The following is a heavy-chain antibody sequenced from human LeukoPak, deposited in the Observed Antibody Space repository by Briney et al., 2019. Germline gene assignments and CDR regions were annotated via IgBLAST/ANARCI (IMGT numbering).Heavy chain of an antibody. D-gene: IGHD5-12*01. CDR1: GFTFSSYG. Sequence: GGSLRLSCAASGFTFSSYGMHWVRQAPGKGLEWVAFIRYDGSNKYYADSVKGRFTISRDNSKNTLYLQMNSLRAEDTAVYYCAKDIDGYDGYYFDYWGQGTLVTVSS. V-gene: IGHV3-30*02. CDR3: AKDIDGYDGYYFDY. J-gene: IGHJ4*02. CDR2: IRYDGSNK.